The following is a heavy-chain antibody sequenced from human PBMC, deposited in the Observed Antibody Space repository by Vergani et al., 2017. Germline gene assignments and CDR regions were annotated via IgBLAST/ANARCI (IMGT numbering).Heavy chain of an antibody. CDR2: INHSGST. Sequence: QVQLQQWGAGLLKPSETLSLTCAVYGGSFSGYYWSWIRQPPGKGLEWIGEINHSGSTNYNPSLKSRVTISVDTSKNQFSLKLSAGTAADTAVYYCARAQGGHRSSSWSYYYYYCMDVWGKGTTVTVSS. CDR3: ARAQGGHRSSSWSYYYYYCMDV. CDR1: GGSFSGYY. V-gene: IGHV4-34*01. D-gene: IGHD6-13*01. J-gene: IGHJ6*03.